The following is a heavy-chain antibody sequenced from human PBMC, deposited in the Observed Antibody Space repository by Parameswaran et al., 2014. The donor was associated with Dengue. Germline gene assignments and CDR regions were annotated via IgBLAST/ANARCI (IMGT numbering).Heavy chain of an antibody. J-gene: IGHJ4*02. D-gene: IGHD3-3*01. CDR2: ISYDGSNK. CDR3: AKDRSGVGAFDY. Sequence: WIRQPPGKGLEWVAVISYDGSNKYYADSVKGRFTISRDNSKNTLYLQMNSLRAEDTAVYYCAKDRSGVGAFDYWGQGTLVTVSS. V-gene: IGHV3-30*18.